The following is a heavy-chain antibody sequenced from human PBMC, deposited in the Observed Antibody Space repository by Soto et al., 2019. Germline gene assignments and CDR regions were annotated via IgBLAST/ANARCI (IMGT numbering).Heavy chain of an antibody. CDR3: AREVAAAGTDY. V-gene: IGHV4-31*03. J-gene: IGHJ4*02. CDR1: GGSISSGGYY. D-gene: IGHD6-13*01. CDR2: IYYSGST. Sequence: QVQLQESGPGLVKPSQTLSLTCTVSGGSISSGGYYWSWIRQHPGKGLEWIGYIYYSGSTSYNPSLKSRVTISVDTSKHQFSPTLSSLTAADTAVYYCAREVAAAGTDYWGQGTLVTVAS.